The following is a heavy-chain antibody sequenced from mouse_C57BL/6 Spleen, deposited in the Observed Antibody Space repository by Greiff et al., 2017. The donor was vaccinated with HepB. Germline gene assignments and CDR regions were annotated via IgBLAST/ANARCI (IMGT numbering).Heavy chain of an antibody. CDR2: ISSGGSYT. CDR1: GFTFSSYG. D-gene: IGHD1-1*01. CDR3: ARQGTTVVGDAMDY. V-gene: IGHV5-6*01. J-gene: IGHJ4*01. Sequence: EVMLVESGGDLVKPGGSLKLSCAASGFTFSSYGMSWVRQTPDKRLEWVATISSGGSYTYYPDSVKGRFTISRDNAKNTLYLQMSSLKSEDTAMYYCARQGTTVVGDAMDYWGQGTSVTVSS.